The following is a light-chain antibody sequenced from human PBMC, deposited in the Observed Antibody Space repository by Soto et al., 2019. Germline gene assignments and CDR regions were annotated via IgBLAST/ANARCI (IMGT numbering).Light chain of an antibody. V-gene: IGKV1-5*03. CDR1: QSISSW. CDR3: QQYDNYPLT. Sequence: DIQMTQSPSTLSASVGDRVTITCRASQSISSWLAWYQQKPGKAPKLLIYKASTLKSGVPSRFSGSASGTEFTLTISSLQPDDFATYYCQQYDNYPLTFGGGTKVDIK. J-gene: IGKJ4*01. CDR2: KAS.